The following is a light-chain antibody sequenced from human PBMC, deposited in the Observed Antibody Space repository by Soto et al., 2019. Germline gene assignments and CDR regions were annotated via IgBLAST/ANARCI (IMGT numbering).Light chain of an antibody. V-gene: IGKV1-6*01. CDR3: LQDDSYPFT. CDR1: QGIRKD. J-gene: IGKJ4*01. CDR2: AAS. Sequence: AIQMTQSPSSLSASVGDRVTITCRASQGIRKDLSWYQQKPGKAPKLLIYAASSLQSGVPSRFSGSGSGTDFTLTISSLQPEDFATYYCLQDDSYPFTFGGGSKVEIK.